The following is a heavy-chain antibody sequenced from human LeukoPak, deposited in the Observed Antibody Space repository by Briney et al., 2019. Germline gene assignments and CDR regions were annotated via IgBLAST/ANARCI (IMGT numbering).Heavy chain of an antibody. Sequence: GGSLRLSCAASGFTFSSNAMSWVRQAPGKGLEWVSGISGSGGSTYYADSVKGRFTISRDNSKNTLYLQMNSLRAEDTAVYYCARVSRAYYFDYWGQGTLVTVPS. V-gene: IGHV3-23*01. CDR1: GFTFSSNA. CDR2: ISGSGGST. CDR3: ARVSRAYYFDY. J-gene: IGHJ4*02.